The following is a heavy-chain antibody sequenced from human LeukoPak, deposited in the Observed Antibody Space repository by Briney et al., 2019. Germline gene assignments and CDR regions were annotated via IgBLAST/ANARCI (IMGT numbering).Heavy chain of an antibody. CDR3: ARFTRFVSSGWSHDAFDI. CDR2: INPNSGGT. D-gene: IGHD6-19*01. V-gene: IGHV1-2*02. CDR1: GYTFTGYY. Sequence: ASVKVSCKASGYTFTGYYMHWVRQAPGQGPEWMGWINPNSGGTNYAQKFQGRVTMTRDTSISTAYMELSRLRSDDTAVYYCARFTRFVSSGWSHDAFDIWGQGTMVTVSS. J-gene: IGHJ3*02.